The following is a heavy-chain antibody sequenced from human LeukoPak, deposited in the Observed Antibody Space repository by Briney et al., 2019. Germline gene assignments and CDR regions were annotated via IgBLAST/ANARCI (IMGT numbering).Heavy chain of an antibody. CDR2: VYSGGIT. J-gene: IGHJ4*02. D-gene: IGHD6-19*01. Sequence: PGGSLRLSCAASGFTVSSSYMTWVRQAPGKGLEWVSVVYSGGITYYADSVKGRFIISGDNSKNTLYLQMNSLRAEDTAVYYCAKAIQMYSSGWKRGDYFDYWGQGTLVTVSS. CDR3: AKAIQMYSSGWKRGDYFDY. V-gene: IGHV3-66*01. CDR1: GFTVSSSY.